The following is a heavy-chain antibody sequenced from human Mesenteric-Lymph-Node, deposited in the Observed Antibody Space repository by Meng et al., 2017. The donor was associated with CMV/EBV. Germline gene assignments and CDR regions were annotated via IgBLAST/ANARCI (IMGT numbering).Heavy chain of an antibody. J-gene: IGHJ5*02. CDR1: GYTFTDYF. V-gene: IGHV1-2*02. Sequence: ASVKVSCKTSGYTFTDYFLHWVRQAPGQGLEWMGWIDPKSRGTNYAQKFQGRVTMTRDTSISTAYMELSRLRFDDTAVYYCARNSYGYNWFDPWGQGTLVTVSS. CDR2: IDPKSRGT. CDR3: ARNSYGYNWFDP. D-gene: IGHD5-18*01.